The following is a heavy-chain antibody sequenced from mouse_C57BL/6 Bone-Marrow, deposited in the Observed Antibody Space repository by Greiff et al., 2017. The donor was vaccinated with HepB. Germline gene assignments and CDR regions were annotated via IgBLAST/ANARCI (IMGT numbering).Heavy chain of an antibody. Sequence: QVQLKESGPGLVQPSQSLSITCTVSGFSLTSYGVHWVRQSPGKGLEWLGVIWSGGSTDYNAAFISRLSISKDNSKSQVFFKMNSLQADDTAIYYCASPFITTVVALYAMDYWGQGTSVTVSS. CDR1: GFSLTSYG. V-gene: IGHV2-2*01. D-gene: IGHD1-1*01. CDR3: ASPFITTVVALYAMDY. J-gene: IGHJ4*01. CDR2: IWSGGST.